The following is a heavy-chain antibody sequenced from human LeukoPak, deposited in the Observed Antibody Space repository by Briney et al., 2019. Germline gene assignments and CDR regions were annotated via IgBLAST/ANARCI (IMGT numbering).Heavy chain of an antibody. J-gene: IGHJ4*02. CDR1: GGSFSGYY. CDR3: VGGLKGLKQFDY. Sequence: SETLSLTCAVYGGSFSGYYWSWIRQPPGKGLEWIGSIYYSGSTYYNPSLKSRVTISVDTSKNQFSLKLSSVTAADTAVYYCVGGLKGLKQFDYWGQGTLVTVSS. CDR2: IYYSGST. D-gene: IGHD1/OR15-1a*01. V-gene: IGHV4-34*01.